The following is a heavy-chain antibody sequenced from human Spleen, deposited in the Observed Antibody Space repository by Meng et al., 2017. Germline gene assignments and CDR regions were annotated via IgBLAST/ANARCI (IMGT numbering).Heavy chain of an antibody. V-gene: IGHV6-1*01. CDR3: ARQEGAFDY. CDR1: GDSVSSNSAA. Sequence: QIQLQQSGPGLVKPWQTLSLTCAISGDSVSSNSAAWNWLRQSPSRGLEWLGRTNYRSKWYNDYAVSVKSRIAINPDTSKNQFSLQLNSVTPEDTAVYYCARQEGAFDYWGQGTLVTVSS. D-gene: IGHD3-16*01. J-gene: IGHJ4*02. CDR2: TNYRSKWYN.